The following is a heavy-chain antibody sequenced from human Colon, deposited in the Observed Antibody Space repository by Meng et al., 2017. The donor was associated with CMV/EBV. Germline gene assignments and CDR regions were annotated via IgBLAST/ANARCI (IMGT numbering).Heavy chain of an antibody. CDR1: GYNFDNYW. V-gene: IGHV5-51*01. CDR2: MFPDDSPI. CDR3: ARLGYCTTSACAGADGYFYGMDV. D-gene: IGHD2-8*01. J-gene: IGHJ6*02. Sequence: GESLKISCKASGYNFDNYWIAWVRQMPGKGLEWMVIMFPDDSPIRYSPSFHGQVTISADTSTDTAYLQWSSLKASDTATYYCARLGYCTTSACAGADGYFYGMDVWGQGTTVTVSS.